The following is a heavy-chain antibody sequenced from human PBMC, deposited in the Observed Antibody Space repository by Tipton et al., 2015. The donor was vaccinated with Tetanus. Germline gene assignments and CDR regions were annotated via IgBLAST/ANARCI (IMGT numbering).Heavy chain of an antibody. CDR3: AREGQWLGSDAFDV. CDR1: GFTFNSDW. Sequence: SLRLSCAASGFTFNSDWMTWVRQAPGKGLEWVANIKEDGNEQYYVDSVRGRLTISRDNAKNSLFLQMDGLRGDDTAVYYCAREGQWLGSDAFDVWGRGTMVTVSS. CDR2: IKEDGNEQ. J-gene: IGHJ3*01. V-gene: IGHV3-7*01. D-gene: IGHD6-19*01.